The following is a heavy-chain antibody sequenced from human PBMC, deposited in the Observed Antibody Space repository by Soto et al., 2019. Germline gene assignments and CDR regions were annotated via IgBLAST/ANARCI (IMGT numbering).Heavy chain of an antibody. CDR3: ADGGEWSFNFVY. Sequence: HPGGSLRLSCAASGFTFDTYAMSWVRQAPGKGLEWVSGISGSGYNTYYPDSVKGRFTISRDNSKNTLYLHMNNLRAEDTAVYYCADGGEWSFNFVYWGQGTLVTVSS. V-gene: IGHV3-23*01. CDR2: ISGSGYNT. D-gene: IGHD3-3*01. J-gene: IGHJ4*02. CDR1: GFTFDTYA.